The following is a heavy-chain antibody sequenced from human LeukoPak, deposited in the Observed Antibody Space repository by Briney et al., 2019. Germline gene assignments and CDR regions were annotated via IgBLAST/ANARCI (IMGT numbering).Heavy chain of an antibody. CDR2: IYPGDSDT. V-gene: IGHV5-51*01. CDR1: GYSFTSYW. D-gene: IGHD2-15*01. J-gene: IGHJ5*02. Sequence: GESLQISCKASGYSFTSYWIGWVRQMPGKGLEWMGIIYPGDSDTRYSPSFQGQVTISADKSISTAYLQWSSLKASDTAMYYCARRAMVAASWFDPWGQGTLVTVSS. CDR3: ARRAMVAASWFDP.